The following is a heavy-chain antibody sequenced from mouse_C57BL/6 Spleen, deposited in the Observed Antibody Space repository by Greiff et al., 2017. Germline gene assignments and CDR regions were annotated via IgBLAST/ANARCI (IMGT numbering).Heavy chain of an antibody. V-gene: IGHV3-6*01. Sequence: VQLKQSGPGLVKPSQSLSLSCSVTGYSITSGYYWNWIRQFPGNKLEWMGYISYDGSNNYNPSLKNRISFTRDTSNNPFFLKFNSVTTEATATYYCARGYKYDEGMDYWGQGTSVTVSS. D-gene: IGHD2-14*01. CDR2: ISYDGSN. CDR1: GYSITSGYY. CDR3: ARGYKYDEGMDY. J-gene: IGHJ4*01.